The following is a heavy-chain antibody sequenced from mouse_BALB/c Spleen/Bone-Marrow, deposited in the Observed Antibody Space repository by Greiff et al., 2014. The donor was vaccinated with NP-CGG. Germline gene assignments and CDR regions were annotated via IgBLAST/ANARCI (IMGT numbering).Heavy chain of an antibody. Sequence: QVQLQQSGPDLVRPGSSVKMSCKASDYTFTTYWMHWVKQRPGQGLEWIGMIDPSTSETRLYQKFKDKATLIVDKSSNTAYMQLSSLTSEDSAVYYCARRTLAMDYWGQGTSVTVSS. J-gene: IGHJ4*01. CDR3: ARRTLAMDY. V-gene: IGHV1-52*01. CDR2: IDPSTSET. CDR1: DYTFTTYW.